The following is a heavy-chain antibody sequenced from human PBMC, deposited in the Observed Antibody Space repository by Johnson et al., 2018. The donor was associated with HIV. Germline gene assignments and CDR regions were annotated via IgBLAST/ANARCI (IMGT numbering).Heavy chain of an antibody. Sequence: QVQLVESGGGVVQPGRSLRLSCAASGFTFSSYGMHWVRQAPGKGLEWVAVISYDGSNKYYADSVKGRFTISRDNAKNTLYLQMNSLRAEDTAVYYGERVGGSSWSDVFDFWGQGTMVTVSS. J-gene: IGHJ3*01. CDR2: ISYDGSNK. D-gene: IGHD6-13*01. CDR3: ERVGGSSWSDVFDF. V-gene: IGHV3-30*03. CDR1: GFTFSSYG.